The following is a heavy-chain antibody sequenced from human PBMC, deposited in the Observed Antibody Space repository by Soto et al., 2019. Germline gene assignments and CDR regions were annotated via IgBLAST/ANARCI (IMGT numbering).Heavy chain of an antibody. CDR1: GYTFTSYG. J-gene: IGHJ4*02. Sequence: GASVKVSCKASGYTFTSYGISWVRQAPGQGLEWMGWISAYNGNTNYAQKLQGRVTMTTDTSTSTAYMELRSLRSDDTAVYCCARDKNNIYCSGGSCYSSPPRSFDYWGQGTLVTVSS. CDR3: ARDKNNIYCSGGSCYSSPPRSFDY. D-gene: IGHD2-15*01. CDR2: ISAYNGNT. V-gene: IGHV1-18*01.